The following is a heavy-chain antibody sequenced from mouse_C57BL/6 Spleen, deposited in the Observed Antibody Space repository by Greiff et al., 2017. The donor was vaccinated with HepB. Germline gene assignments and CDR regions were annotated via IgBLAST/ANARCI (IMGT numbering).Heavy chain of an antibody. CDR1: GYTFTSYW. CDR3: ARRGIFGTTVALDY. CDR2: IDPYDSYT. J-gene: IGHJ2*01. Sequence: QVQLQQPGAELVKPGASVKLSCKASGYTFTSYWMQWVKQRPGQGLEWIGEIDPYDSYTNYNQKFKGKATLTVDTSSSTAYMQLSSLTSEDSAVYYCARRGIFGTTVALDYWGQGTTLTVSS. V-gene: IGHV1-50*01. D-gene: IGHD1-1*01.